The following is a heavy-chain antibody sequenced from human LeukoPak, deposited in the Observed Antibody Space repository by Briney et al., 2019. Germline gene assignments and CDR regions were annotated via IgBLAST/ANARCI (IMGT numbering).Heavy chain of an antibody. J-gene: IGHJ6*03. CDR1: GFTFSSYA. V-gene: IGHV3-23*01. CDR3: AKDLYGGYEYYYYYYYMDV. Sequence: GGSLRLSCAASGFTFSSYAVSWVRQAPGKGLEWVSAISGSGGSTYYADSVKGRFTISRDNSKNTLYLQMNSLRAEDTAVYYCAKDLYGGYEYYYYYYYMDVWGKGTTVTVSS. CDR2: ISGSGGST. D-gene: IGHD5-12*01.